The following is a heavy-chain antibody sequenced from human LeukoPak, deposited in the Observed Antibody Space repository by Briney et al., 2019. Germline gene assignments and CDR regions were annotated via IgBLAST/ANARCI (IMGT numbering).Heavy chain of an antibody. Sequence: PGRSLRLSCEASGFTFSSYWMSWVRQAPGKGLECVTNIKQDGGEKYYVDSVKGRFTISRDNAKKSLYLQMNSLRAEDTAVYYWARDRVAAAGPLHWYFGLWGRGTQVTVSS. D-gene: IGHD6-13*01. CDR3: ARDRVAAAGPLHWYFGL. J-gene: IGHJ2*01. CDR2: IKQDGGEK. V-gene: IGHV3-7*04. CDR1: GFTFSSYW.